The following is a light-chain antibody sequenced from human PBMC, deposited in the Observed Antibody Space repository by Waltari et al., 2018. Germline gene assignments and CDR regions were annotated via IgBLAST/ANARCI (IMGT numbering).Light chain of an antibody. Sequence: QTVVTQEPSLTVSPGGPVTPPCASSTGAVTATYYANWFQQKPGQIPTSLIYSTSEKHSWTPARFSGSLLGGKATLTLSGVRPEDEADYYCLLYYRGSWVFGGGTKLTVL. CDR1: TGAVTATYY. CDR3: LLYYRGSWV. J-gene: IGLJ2*01. V-gene: IGLV7-43*01. CDR2: STS.